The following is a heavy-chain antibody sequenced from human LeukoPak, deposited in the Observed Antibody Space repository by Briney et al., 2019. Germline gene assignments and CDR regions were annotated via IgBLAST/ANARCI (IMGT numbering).Heavy chain of an antibody. J-gene: IGHJ4*02. CDR2: INSGGSAI. Sequence: PRGSLRLSCAASGFTFNSYEVNWVRQAPGKGLEWVSYINSGGSAIYYADSVKGRFTISRDNAKNSLYLQMNSLRADDTAVYYCARGGSYVHYWGQGTLVTVSS. D-gene: IGHD1-26*01. CDR3: ARGGSYVHY. V-gene: IGHV3-48*03. CDR1: GFTFNSYE.